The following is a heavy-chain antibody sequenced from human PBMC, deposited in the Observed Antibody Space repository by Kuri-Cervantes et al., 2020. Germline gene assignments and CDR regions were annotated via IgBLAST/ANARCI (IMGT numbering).Heavy chain of an antibody. CDR3: ASGRGGAFDI. CDR2: IYYSGST. CDR1: GGSISSGGYY. Sequence: GSLRLSCTVSGGSISSGGYYWSWIRQHPGKGLEWIGYIYYSGSTNYNPSLKSRVTISVDTSKNQFSLKLSSVTAADTAVYYCASGRGGAFDIWGQGTMVTVSS. J-gene: IGHJ3*02. V-gene: IGHV4-61*08. D-gene: IGHD1-1*01.